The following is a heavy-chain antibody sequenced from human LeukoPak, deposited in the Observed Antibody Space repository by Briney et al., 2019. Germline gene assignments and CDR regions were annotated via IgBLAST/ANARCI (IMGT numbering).Heavy chain of an antibody. V-gene: IGHV4-34*01. J-gene: IGHJ4*02. CDR3: ARAVKYYYDRSDEYFDY. CDR2: INHSGST. CDR1: GGSFSGYY. Sequence: SETLSLTCAVYGGSFSGYYWSWIRQPPGKGLEWIGEINHSGSTNYNPSLKSRVTISVDTSKNQFSLKLSSVTAADTAVYYCARAVKYYYDRSDEYFDYWGQGTLVTVSS. D-gene: IGHD3-22*01.